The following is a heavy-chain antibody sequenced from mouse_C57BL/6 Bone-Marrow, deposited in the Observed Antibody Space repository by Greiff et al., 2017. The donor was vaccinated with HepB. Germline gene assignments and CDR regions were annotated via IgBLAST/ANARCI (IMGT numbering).Heavy chain of an antibody. J-gene: IGHJ4*01. CDR1: GYTFTDHT. Sequence: VKLMESDAELVKPGASVKISCKVSGYTFTDHTIHWMKQRPEQGLEWIGYIYPRDGSTKYNEKFKGKATLTADKSSSTAYMQLNSLTSEDSAVYFCARFASSDYYAMDYWGQGTSVTVSS. CDR2: IYPRDGST. D-gene: IGHD3-2*02. V-gene: IGHV1-78*01. CDR3: ARFASSDYYAMDY.